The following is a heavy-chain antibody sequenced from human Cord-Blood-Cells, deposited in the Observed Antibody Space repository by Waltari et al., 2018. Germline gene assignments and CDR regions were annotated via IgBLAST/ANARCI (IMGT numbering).Heavy chain of an antibody. D-gene: IGHD1-26*01. CDR3: ASPAGVGATLAFDI. CDR2: IIPSVGTA. Sequence: QVQLVQSGAEVKKPGSSVKVSCKASGGTFSSYAISWVRQAPGQGLEWMGGIIPSVGTANYAQKFQGRVTITADESTSTAYMELSSLRSEDTAVYYCASPAGVGATLAFDIWGQGTMVTVSS. CDR1: GGTFSSYA. J-gene: IGHJ3*02. V-gene: IGHV1-69*01.